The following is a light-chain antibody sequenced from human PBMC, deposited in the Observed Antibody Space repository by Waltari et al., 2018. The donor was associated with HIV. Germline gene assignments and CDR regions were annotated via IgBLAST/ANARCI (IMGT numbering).Light chain of an antibody. J-gene: IGLJ1*01. Sequence: QSALTQPASVSGSPGQSITISCTGTSSDVGGYNYVSWYQQHPGKAPKLLIYHVSTRPSGVSKRFSGSKSGNTASLSISGLQAEDEADYYCSSYTSSSIYVFGTGTKVTVL. CDR1: SSDVGGYNY. CDR3: SSYTSSSIYV. V-gene: IGLV2-14*03. CDR2: HVS.